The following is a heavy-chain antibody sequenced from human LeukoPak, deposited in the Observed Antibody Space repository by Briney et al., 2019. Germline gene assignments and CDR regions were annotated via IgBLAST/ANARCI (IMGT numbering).Heavy chain of an antibody. J-gene: IGHJ5*02. V-gene: IGHV3-23*01. CDR1: GFTFGSYA. CDR2: ISGSGGST. Sequence: GGSLRLSCAASGFTFGSYAMSWVRQAPGKGLEWVSAISGSGGSTYYADSVKGRFIISRDNSKNTLYLQMNSLRAEDTAVYYCAKDTTHDYGDYLNWFDPWGQGTLVTVSS. CDR3: AKDTTHDYGDYLNWFDP. D-gene: IGHD4-17*01.